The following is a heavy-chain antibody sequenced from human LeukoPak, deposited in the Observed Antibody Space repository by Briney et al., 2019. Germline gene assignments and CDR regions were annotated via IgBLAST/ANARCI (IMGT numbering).Heavy chain of an antibody. V-gene: IGHV3-23*01. Sequence: GGSLRLSCAASEFDFSSHAMTWVRQAPGKGLEWVSAISISGSKTYYADSVKGRFTISRDNSKNTLYLQMNSLRAEDTAVYYCARQFWPLVIWGQGTLVTVSS. CDR1: EFDFSSHA. CDR3: ARQFWPLVI. CDR2: ISISGSKT. D-gene: IGHD2-21*01. J-gene: IGHJ4*02.